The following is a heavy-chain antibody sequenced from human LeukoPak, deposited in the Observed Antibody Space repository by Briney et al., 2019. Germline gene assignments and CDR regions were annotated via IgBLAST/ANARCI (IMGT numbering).Heavy chain of an antibody. CDR1: GGSISSSSYY. D-gene: IGHD3-22*01. V-gene: IGHV4-39*01. Sequence: PSETLSLTCTVSGGSISSSSYYWGWIRQPPGKGLEWIGSIYYSGSTYYNPSLKSRVTISVDTSKNQFSLKLSSVSTADTAVYYCARQISIISSGYYWYVYWGQGTLVNVSS. J-gene: IGHJ1*01. CDR3: ARQISIISSGYYWYVY. CDR2: IYYSGST.